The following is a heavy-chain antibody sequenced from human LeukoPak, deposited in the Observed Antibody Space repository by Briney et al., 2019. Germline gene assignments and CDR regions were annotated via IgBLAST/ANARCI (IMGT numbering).Heavy chain of an antibody. CDR1: GGSFSGYY. D-gene: IGHD3-10*01. CDR2: INHSGST. Sequence: SETLSLTYAVYGGSFSGYYWSWIRQPPGKGLEWIGEINHSGSTNYNPSLKSRVTISVDTSKNQFSLKLSSVTAADTAVYYCARDMVLDAFDIWGQGTMVTASS. J-gene: IGHJ3*02. V-gene: IGHV4-34*01. CDR3: ARDMVLDAFDI.